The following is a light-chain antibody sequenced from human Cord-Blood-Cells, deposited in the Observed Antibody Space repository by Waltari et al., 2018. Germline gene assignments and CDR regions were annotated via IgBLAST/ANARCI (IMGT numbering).Light chain of an antibody. J-gene: IGKJ4*01. V-gene: IGKV3-20*01. Sequence: DIVLTPSPGTLSLSPGERATLSCRASQSVSSSYLAWYQQKPGQAPRLLIYGASSRATGIADRFSGSGSGTDFTLTISRLEPEDFAVYYCQQYGSSPPLTFGGGTKVEIK. CDR1: QSVSSSY. CDR2: GAS. CDR3: QQYGSSPPLT.